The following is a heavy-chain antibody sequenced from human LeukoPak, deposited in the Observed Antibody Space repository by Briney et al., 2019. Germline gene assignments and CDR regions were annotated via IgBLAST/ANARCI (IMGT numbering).Heavy chain of an antibody. V-gene: IGHV3-23*01. Sequence: GGSLRLSCAASGFSFANSVISWIRQAPGKGPEWVSAISGSGDRTDYADSVRGRFTISRDNSKSTLYLQMNSLRVEDTAIYYCAIREPIGYWGQGSLVTVSS. CDR1: GFSFANSV. D-gene: IGHD6-13*01. CDR2: ISGSGDRT. J-gene: IGHJ4*02. CDR3: AIREPIGY.